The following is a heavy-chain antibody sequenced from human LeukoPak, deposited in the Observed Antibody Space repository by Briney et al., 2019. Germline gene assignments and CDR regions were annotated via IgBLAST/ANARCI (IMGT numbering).Heavy chain of an antibody. J-gene: IGHJ4*02. CDR2: ISYDGSNK. CDR3: ARANNYYGSGSYGY. D-gene: IGHD3-10*01. Sequence: PGRSLRLSCAASGFTFSSYAMHWVRQAPGKGLEWVAVISYDGSNKYYADSVKGRFTISRDNSKNTLYLQMNSLRAEDTAVYYCARANNYYGSGSYGYWGQGTLVTVSS. V-gene: IGHV3-30-3*01. CDR1: GFTFSSYA.